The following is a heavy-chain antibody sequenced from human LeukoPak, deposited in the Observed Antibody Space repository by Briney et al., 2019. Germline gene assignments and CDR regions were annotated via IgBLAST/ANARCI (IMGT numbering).Heavy chain of an antibody. CDR1: GFTFSSYA. J-gene: IGHJ4*02. CDR3: AKDVVVATIRYFDY. V-gene: IGHV3-23*01. CDR2: ISGSGGST. Sequence: GGSLRLSCVVSGFTFSSYAMSWVRQAPGKGLEGGSGISGSGGSTYYGDSVKGRFTISRDNSKNTLYLQMNSLRAEDTAVYYCAKDVVVATIRYFDYWGQGPLVTVSS. D-gene: IGHD5-12*01.